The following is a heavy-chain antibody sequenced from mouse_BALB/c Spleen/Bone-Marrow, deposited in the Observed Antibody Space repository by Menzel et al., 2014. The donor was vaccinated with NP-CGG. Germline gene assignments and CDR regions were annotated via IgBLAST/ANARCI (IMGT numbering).Heavy chain of an antibody. CDR3: ARGYCGSAYYYVMDY. CDR1: GYTFTSYY. J-gene: IGHJ4*01. D-gene: IGHD2-1*01. V-gene: IGHV1S81*02. CDR2: INPSNVDT. Sequence: QVHVKQSGAELVKPGASVKLSCKASGYTFTSYYMFWVKQRPGQGLEWIGEINPSNVDTNFNEKFKSKATLTVDKSSNTAYMHLSSLTSEKSVLYYCARGYCGSAYYYVMDYWGQGTPVTVSS.